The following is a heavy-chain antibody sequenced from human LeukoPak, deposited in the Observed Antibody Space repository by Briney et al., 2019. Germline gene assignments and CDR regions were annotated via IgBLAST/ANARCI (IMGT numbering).Heavy chain of an antibody. CDR2: TYYRSTWYT. CDR3: ARRLTQYDCFDP. V-gene: IGHV6-1*01. J-gene: IGHJ5*02. CDR1: GDSVSSYRVS. Sequence: SQTLSLTCAISGDSVSSYRVSWNWIRQSPSRGLEWLGRTYYRSTWYTDYAVSVRGRITVNPDTSKNQFSLRLNSVTPEDTAVYYCARRLTQYDCFDPWGQGILVTVSS. D-gene: IGHD2-2*01.